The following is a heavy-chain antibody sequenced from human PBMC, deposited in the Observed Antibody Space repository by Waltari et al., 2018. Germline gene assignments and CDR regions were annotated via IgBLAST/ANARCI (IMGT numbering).Heavy chain of an antibody. J-gene: IGHJ6*02. D-gene: IGHD6-19*01. CDR2: ISYDGSNK. V-gene: IGHV3-30-3*01. CDR1: GFTFSSYA. Sequence: QVQLVESGGGVVQPGRSLRLSCAASGFTFSSYAMHWVRQAPGKGLEWVAVISYDGSNKYYADSVKGRFTSSRDNSKNTLYLQMNSLRAEDTAVYYCARGSSGWYIYGMDVWGQGTTVTVSS. CDR3: ARGSSGWYIYGMDV.